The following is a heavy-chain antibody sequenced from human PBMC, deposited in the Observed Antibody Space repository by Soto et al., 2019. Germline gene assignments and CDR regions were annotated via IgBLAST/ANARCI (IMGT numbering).Heavy chain of an antibody. V-gene: IGHV3-13*05. Sequence: QLVESGGGLTQAGGSLRLSCVGSGFFFNNYDMHWVRQVRGKGLEWVSAIGAADDPYYSVSVKGRFIVSRDNAQKSLILQINTRRAADTVVYFCARAYRGQLPRRGDYYYALDVWGRGTTVTVSS. J-gene: IGHJ6*02. CDR3: ARAYRGQLPRRGDYYYALDV. CDR1: GFFFNNYD. CDR2: IGAADDP. D-gene: IGHD2-2*01.